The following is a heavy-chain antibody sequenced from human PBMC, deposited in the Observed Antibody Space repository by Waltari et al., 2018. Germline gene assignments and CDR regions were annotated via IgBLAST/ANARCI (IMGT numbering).Heavy chain of an antibody. V-gene: IGHV3-7*01. J-gene: IGHJ4*02. CDR3: AAGWRYFDY. Sequence: EVQLVESGGGLVQPGGSLRLSCAASGFTFRSYWMSWVRQAPGKGLEWVANIKQDGSEKNYVDSVKGRFTISRDNAKNSLYLQMNSLRAEDTAMYYCAAGWRYFDYWGQGTLVTVSS. D-gene: IGHD1-20*01. CDR2: IKQDGSEK. CDR1: GFTFRSYW.